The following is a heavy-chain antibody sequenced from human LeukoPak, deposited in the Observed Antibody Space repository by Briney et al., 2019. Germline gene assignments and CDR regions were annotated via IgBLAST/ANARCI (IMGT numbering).Heavy chain of an antibody. CDR2: MNPNSGNT. CDR3: ARVPPDILTGYSHFDY. Sequence: ASVKVSCKASGYTFSTNDINWVRQATGQGLEWMGWMNPNSGNTGYAQKFQGRVTMTRSTSVNTAYMELYSLRSEDTAVYYCARVPPDILTGYSHFDYWGQGTPGTVSS. V-gene: IGHV1-8*01. J-gene: IGHJ4*02. D-gene: IGHD3-9*01. CDR1: GYTFSTND.